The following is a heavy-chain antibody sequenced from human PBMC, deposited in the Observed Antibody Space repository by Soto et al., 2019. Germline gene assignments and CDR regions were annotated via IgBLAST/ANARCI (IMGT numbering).Heavy chain of an antibody. J-gene: IGHJ3*02. Sequence: PGGSLRLSCAAPGFPFSSYAMHWVPQAPGKGLEWVAVISYDGSNKYYADSVKGRFTISRDNSKNTLYLQMNSLRAEDTAVYYCARDDYMIVVAGTAFDIWGQGTMVTVSS. CDR2: ISYDGSNK. V-gene: IGHV3-30-3*01. CDR3: ARDDYMIVVAGTAFDI. CDR1: GFPFSSYA. D-gene: IGHD3-22*01.